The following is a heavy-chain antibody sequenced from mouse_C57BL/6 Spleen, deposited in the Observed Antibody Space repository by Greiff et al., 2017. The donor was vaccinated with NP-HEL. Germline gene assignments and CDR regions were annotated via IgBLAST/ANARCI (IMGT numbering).Heavy chain of an antibody. D-gene: IGHD2-1*01. J-gene: IGHJ3*01. Sequence: VQLQQPGAELVMPGASVKLSCKASGYTFTSYWMHWVKQRPGQGLEWIGEIDPSDSYTNYNQKFKGKSTLTVDKSSSTAYMQLSSLTSEDSAVYYCARAGNGFARWGQGALVTVSA. CDR3: ARAGNGFAR. CDR2: IDPSDSYT. V-gene: IGHV1-69*01. CDR1: GYTFTSYW.